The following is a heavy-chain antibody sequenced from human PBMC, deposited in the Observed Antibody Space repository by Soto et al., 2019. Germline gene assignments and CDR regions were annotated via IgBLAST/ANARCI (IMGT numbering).Heavy chain of an antibody. Sequence: QSGGSLRLSCAASGFTFSSYAMRWVRQAPGKGLEWVSAISGSGGSTYYADSVKGRFTISRDNSKNTLYPQMNSLRAEDTAVYYCSRDSTTQSFYYYGMDVWGQGTTVTVSS. D-gene: IGHD3-22*01. CDR3: SRDSTTQSFYYYGMDV. CDR1: GFTFSSYA. J-gene: IGHJ6*02. CDR2: ISGSGGST. V-gene: IGHV3-23*01.